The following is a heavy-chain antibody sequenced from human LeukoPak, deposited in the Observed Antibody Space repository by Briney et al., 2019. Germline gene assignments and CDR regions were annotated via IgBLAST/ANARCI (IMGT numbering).Heavy chain of an antibody. J-gene: IGHJ6*03. D-gene: IGHD3-10*01. CDR2: ISAYNGNT. V-gene: IGHV1-18*01. Sequence: GASVKVSCKASGYTFTSYGISWVRQAPGQGLEWMGWISAYNGNTNYAQKLQGRVTMTTDTSTSTAYMELRSLRSDDTAVYHCARAISSGSYYSRYYYYYMDVWGKGTTVTVSS. CDR3: ARAISSGSYYSRYYYYYMDV. CDR1: GYTFTSYG.